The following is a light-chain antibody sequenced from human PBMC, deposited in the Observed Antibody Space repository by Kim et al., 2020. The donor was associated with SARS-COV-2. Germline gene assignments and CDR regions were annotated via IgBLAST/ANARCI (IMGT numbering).Light chain of an antibody. CDR2: GNN. J-gene: IGLJ3*02. CDR1: SSNIGATYD. CDR3: QSYDRSLSSLV. V-gene: IGLV1-40*01. Sequence: QSVLTQPPSVSGSPGQWVTISCTGSSSNIGATYDVHWYRQLPGTAPKLIIYGNNNRPSGVPDRFSGSKSGTSASLAITGLQAEDEADYYCQSYDRSLSSLVFGGGTKLTVL.